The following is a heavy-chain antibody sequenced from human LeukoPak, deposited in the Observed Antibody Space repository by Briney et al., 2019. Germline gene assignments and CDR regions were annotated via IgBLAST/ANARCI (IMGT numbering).Heavy chain of an antibody. V-gene: IGHV4-38-2*02. CDR2: IYHSGST. D-gene: IGHD3-10*01. Sequence: SETLSLTCTVSGYSISSGYYWGWIRQPPGKGLEWIGSIYHSGSTYYNPSLKSRVTISIDTSKNQFSLKLSSVTAADTAVYYCARDELRNWFDPWGQGTLVTVSS. CDR1: GYSISSGYY. J-gene: IGHJ5*02. CDR3: ARDELRNWFDP.